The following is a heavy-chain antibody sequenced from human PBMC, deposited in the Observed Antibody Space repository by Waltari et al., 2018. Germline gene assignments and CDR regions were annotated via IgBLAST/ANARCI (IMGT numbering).Heavy chain of an antibody. V-gene: IGHV1-2*02. CDR2: INPRSGET. Sequence: QEHLVQSGAEVKKPGASVRVSCKASGYTFTAYYIHWVRQAPGQGLEWMGWINPRSGETKYAQKFHGRVTMTRDTSINTAYMELSGLLFDDTAVYYCAREGSHLTTVNDYWGQGTLVIVSS. CDR3: AREGSHLTTVNDY. CDR1: GYTFTAYY. D-gene: IGHD4-4*01. J-gene: IGHJ4*02.